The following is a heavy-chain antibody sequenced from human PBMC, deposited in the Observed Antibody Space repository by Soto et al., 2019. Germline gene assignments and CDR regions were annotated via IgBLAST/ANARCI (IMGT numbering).Heavy chain of an antibody. D-gene: IGHD2-2*01. Sequence: SETLSLTCNVSGGPINSPDYYWSWIRQSPGKGLEWIGYLYFNGGTQYNPSLRTPVTISLDTSKKQFSLKLSSVSAADTAVYYCAKGSSESPRRWFDPWGQGTLVTVSS. J-gene: IGHJ5*02. CDR1: GGPINSPDYY. CDR3: AKGSSESPRRWFDP. V-gene: IGHV4-30-4*01. CDR2: LYFNGGT.